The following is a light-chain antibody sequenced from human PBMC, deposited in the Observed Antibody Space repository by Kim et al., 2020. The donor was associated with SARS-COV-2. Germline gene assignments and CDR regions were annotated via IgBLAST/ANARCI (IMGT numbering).Light chain of an antibody. V-gene: IGLV1-44*01. CDR2: KND. Sequence: QSVLTQPPSAYGTHGQRVTISCSGGRSNIGSKSIDWYQQLPGAAPKLLIYKNDQRPSGVPDRFSGSKSGTSSSLAISGLQHEDEGDYFCAVWHDSLYGVFGGGTQLTVL. CDR1: RSNIGSKS. J-gene: IGLJ3*02. CDR3: AVWHDSLYGV.